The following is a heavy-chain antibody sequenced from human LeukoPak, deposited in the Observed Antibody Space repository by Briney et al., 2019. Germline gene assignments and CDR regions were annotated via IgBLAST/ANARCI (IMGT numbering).Heavy chain of an antibody. CDR1: GASINSVGYY. J-gene: IGHJ6*02. CDR3: ARGPLPRMGMDV. D-gene: IGHD5-24*01. CDR2: IYSSGST. V-gene: IGHV4-31*03. Sequence: PSETLSLTCSVSGASINSVGYYWGWIRQHPGKGLEWIGSIYSSGSTYYNPSLRSRVTISLDTSKNQLSLKLSSVTAADTAVYYCARGPLPRMGMDVWGQGTTVTVSS.